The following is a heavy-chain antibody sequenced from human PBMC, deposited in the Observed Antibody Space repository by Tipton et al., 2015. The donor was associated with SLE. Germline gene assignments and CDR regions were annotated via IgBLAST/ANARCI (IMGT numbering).Heavy chain of an antibody. CDR2: INHSGST. D-gene: IGHD5-12*01. V-gene: IGHV4-34*01. J-gene: IGHJ4*02. CDR3: ARAYSGYDCAD. CDR1: GFTFGDYA. Sequence: QLVQSGGGLVQPGRSLRLSCTASGFTFGDYAMSWVRQPPGKGLEWIGEINHSGSTNYNPSLKSRVTISVDTSKNQFSLKLSSVTAADTAVYYCARAYSGYDCADWGQGTLVTVSS.